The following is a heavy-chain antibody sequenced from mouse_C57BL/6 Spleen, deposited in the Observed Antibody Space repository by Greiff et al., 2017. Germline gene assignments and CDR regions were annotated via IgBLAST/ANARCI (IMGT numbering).Heavy chain of an antibody. Sequence: VQLQQSGPELVKPGASVKISCKASGYTFTDYYMNWVKQSHGKSLEWIGDINPNNGGTSYNQKFKGKATLTVDKSSSTAYMELRSLTSEDSAVYYCARRYFTTVAEDYFDYWGQGTTLTVSS. CDR2: INPNNGGT. CDR3: ARRYFTTVAEDYFDY. CDR1: GYTFTDYY. D-gene: IGHD1-1*01. J-gene: IGHJ2*01. V-gene: IGHV1-26*01.